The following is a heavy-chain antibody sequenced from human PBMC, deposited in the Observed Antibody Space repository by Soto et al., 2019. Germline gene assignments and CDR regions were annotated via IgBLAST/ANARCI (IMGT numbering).Heavy chain of an antibody. J-gene: IGHJ4*02. CDR2: ISAGGGGT. Sequence: GGSLRLSCAASGFTFSSYVMSWVRQARGKGLEWVSGISAGGGGTYYADSVKGRFTISRDNSKNTLYLQMNSLRAEDTAVYYRAKGVTTVTKFVDYWGQGTLVTVSS. D-gene: IGHD4-17*01. CDR1: GFTFSSYV. V-gene: IGHV3-23*01. CDR3: AKGVTTVTKFVDY.